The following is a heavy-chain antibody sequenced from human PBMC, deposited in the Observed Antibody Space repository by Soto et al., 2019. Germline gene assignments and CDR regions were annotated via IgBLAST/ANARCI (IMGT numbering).Heavy chain of an antibody. Sequence: EVQLLDSGGGLVQPGGSLRLSCAVSGFTLSDYGVTWVRRAPGKGLEWVSGFSGGGGGTFYADSVKGRFTISRDDSKNTAYLQMNGLGVEDTAVYYCVRWKGFGDQWGQGTVVTVSS. V-gene: IGHV3-23*01. D-gene: IGHD1-1*01. J-gene: IGHJ4*02. CDR1: GFTLSDYG. CDR3: VRWKGFGDQ. CDR2: FSGGGGGT.